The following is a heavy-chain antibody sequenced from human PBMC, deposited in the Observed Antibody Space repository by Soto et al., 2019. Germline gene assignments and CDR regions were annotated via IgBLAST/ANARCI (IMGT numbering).Heavy chain of an antibody. J-gene: IGHJ3*02. V-gene: IGHV1-46*03. Sequence: QVQLVQSGAEVKKPGASVKVSCKASGYTFTSYYMHWVRQAPGQGLGWMGIINPSGGSTSYAQKVQGRLTMTRDTSTSTVYMELSSLRSEDTAVYYCARGTLYCSGGSCYWGNAFDIWGQGTMVTVSS. CDR1: GYTFTSYY. CDR2: INPSGGST. CDR3: ARGTLYCSGGSCYWGNAFDI. D-gene: IGHD2-15*01.